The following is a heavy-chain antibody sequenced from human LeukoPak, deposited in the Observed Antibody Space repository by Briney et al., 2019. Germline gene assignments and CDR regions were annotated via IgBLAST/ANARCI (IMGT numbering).Heavy chain of an antibody. CDR2: IKQDGSEK. CDR1: GFTFSSYW. Sequence: GGSLRLSCAASGFTFSSYWMSWVRQAPGKGLEWVANIKQDGSEKYYVDSVKGRFTISRDNSKNTLYLQMNSLRAEDTAMYYCTKAPPGKFDPWGLGTLVTVSS. V-gene: IGHV3-7*03. D-gene: IGHD3-10*01. CDR3: TKAPPGKFDP. J-gene: IGHJ5*02.